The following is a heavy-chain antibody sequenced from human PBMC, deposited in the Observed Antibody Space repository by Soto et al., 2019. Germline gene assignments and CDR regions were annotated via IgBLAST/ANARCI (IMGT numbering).Heavy chain of an antibody. CDR2: ISAYNGNT. D-gene: IGHD5-12*01. Sequence: ASVKVDCTASGYSFTSYGISWVRQAPGQGLEWMGWISAYNGNTNYAQKLQGRVTMTTDTSTSTAYMELRSLRSDDTAVYYCARDRRATWDWFDPWGQGTLVTVSS. CDR1: GYSFTSYG. CDR3: ARDRRATWDWFDP. J-gene: IGHJ5*02. V-gene: IGHV1-18*04.